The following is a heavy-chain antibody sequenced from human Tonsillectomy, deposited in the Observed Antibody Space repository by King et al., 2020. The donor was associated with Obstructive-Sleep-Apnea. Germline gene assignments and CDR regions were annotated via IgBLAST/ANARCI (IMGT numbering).Heavy chain of an antibody. Sequence: EVQLVESGGGLVQPGGSLRLSCSASGFTFSSYAMHWFRQAPGKGLEYVSAISSNGGSTYYADSVKGRFTISRDNSKNTLYLQMSSLRAEDTAVYYCVKDGITMVRGVIITFNFDYWGQGTLVTVSS. CDR1: GFTFSSYA. V-gene: IGHV3-64D*09. CDR2: ISSNGGST. D-gene: IGHD3-10*01. J-gene: IGHJ4*02. CDR3: VKDGITMVRGVIITFNFDY.